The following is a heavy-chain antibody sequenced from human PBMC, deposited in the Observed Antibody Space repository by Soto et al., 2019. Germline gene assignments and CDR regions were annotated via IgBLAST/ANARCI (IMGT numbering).Heavy chain of an antibody. CDR2: IYDTGST. D-gene: IGHD2-2*01. CDR3: ARYSCSSVTCYYFDY. J-gene: IGHJ4*02. V-gene: IGHV4-59*01. CDR1: GGSISGYY. Sequence: PSETLSLTCTVSGGSISGYYWSWIRQTPGKGLEWIGYIYDTGSTNYNPSLKSRLSFSVDTSKNQFSLKLSSVTAADTAVYYCARYSCSSVTCYYFDYWGQGTLVTVSS.